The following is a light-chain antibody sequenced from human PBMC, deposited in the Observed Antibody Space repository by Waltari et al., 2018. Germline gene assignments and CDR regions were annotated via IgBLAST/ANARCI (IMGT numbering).Light chain of an antibody. CDR1: SLRSYY. V-gene: IGLV3-19*01. CDR3: NSRDSSGNVV. J-gene: IGLJ2*01. CDR2: GKN. Sequence: SSELTQDPAVSVALGQTVRITCQGDSLRSYYASWYQQKPGQAPVLVIYGKNNRPSGIPDRFSGSSSGNTASLTITAAQAEDEADYYCNSRDSSGNVVFGGGTKLTVL.